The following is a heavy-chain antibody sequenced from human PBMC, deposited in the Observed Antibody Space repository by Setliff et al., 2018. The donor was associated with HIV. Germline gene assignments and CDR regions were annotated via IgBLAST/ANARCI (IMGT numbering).Heavy chain of an antibody. Sequence: ASVKVSCKASGYGFTRKIIHWVRQAPGQRLEWMGWINVGSGNTDFAQKFQGRITLTTDTSSNTAYMELRSLRSDDTAIYYCARDLFRWAAAGPNYFDSWGQGTLVTVSS. J-gene: IGHJ4*02. D-gene: IGHD6-13*01. CDR2: INVGSGNT. CDR3: ARDLFRWAAAGPNYFDS. V-gene: IGHV1-3*01. CDR1: GYGFTRKI.